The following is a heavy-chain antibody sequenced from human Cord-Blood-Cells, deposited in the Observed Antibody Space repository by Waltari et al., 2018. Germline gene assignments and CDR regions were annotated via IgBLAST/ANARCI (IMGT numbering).Heavy chain of an antibody. J-gene: IGHJ4*02. CDR2: ISSSSSYI. V-gene: IGHV3-21*01. CDR3: ARLSEGAIDY. D-gene: IGHD1-26*01. Sequence: EVQLVESGGGLVKPGGSLRLSCAASGFTFSSYRMNWVRQAPGKGLEWVSSISSSSSYIYYADSVKGRFTISRDNAKNSLYLQMNSLRAEDTAVYYCARLSEGAIDYWGQGTLVTVSS. CDR1: GFTFSSYR.